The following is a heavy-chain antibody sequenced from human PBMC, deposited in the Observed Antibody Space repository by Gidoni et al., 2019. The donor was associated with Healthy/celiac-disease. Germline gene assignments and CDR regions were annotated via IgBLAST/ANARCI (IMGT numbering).Heavy chain of an antibody. V-gene: IGHV4-39*01. J-gene: IGHJ5*02. D-gene: IGHD6-13*01. CDR3: ASQIRIAGKNWFDP. Sequence: QLQLQESGPGLVKPSETLSLTCTVSGGSISSSSYYWGWIRQPPGKGLEWIGSIYYSGSTYYNPSLKSRVTISVDTSKNQFSLKLSSVTAADTAVYYCASQIRIAGKNWFDPWGQGTLVTVSS. CDR2: IYYSGST. CDR1: GGSISSSSYY.